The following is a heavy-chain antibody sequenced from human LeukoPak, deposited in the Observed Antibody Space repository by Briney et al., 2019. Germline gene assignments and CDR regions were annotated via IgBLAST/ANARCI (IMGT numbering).Heavy chain of an antibody. D-gene: IGHD5-12*01. CDR1: GGSISSGGYY. J-gene: IGHJ4*02. Sequence: PSQTLSLTCTVSGGSISSGGYYWSWIRQHPGKGLEWIGYIYYSGSTYYNPSLKSRVTISVDTSKNQFSLKLSSVTAADTAVYYCARVYRGYSGSGGEHKYYFDYWGQGTLVTVSS. V-gene: IGHV4-31*03. CDR3: ARVYRGYSGSGGEHKYYFDY. CDR2: IYYSGST.